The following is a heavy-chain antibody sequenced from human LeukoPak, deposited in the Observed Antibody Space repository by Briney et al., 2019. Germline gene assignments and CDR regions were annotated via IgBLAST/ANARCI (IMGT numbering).Heavy chain of an antibody. CDR3: ARVSYGLYYYYYGMDV. CDR1: GGSFSGYY. J-gene: IGHJ6*02. Sequence: SETLSLTCAVYGGSFSGYYWSWIRQPPGKGLEWIGEINHSGSTNYNPSPKSRVTISVDTSKNQFSLKLSSVTAADTAVYYCARVSYGLYYYYYGMDVWGQGTTVTVSS. D-gene: IGHD5-18*01. V-gene: IGHV4-34*01. CDR2: INHSGST.